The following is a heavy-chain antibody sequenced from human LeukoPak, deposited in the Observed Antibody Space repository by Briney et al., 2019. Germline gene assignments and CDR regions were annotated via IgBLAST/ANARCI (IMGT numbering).Heavy chain of an antibody. CDR3: ARDVNRAAAGKGYYYYYYMDV. Sequence: ASVKVSCKASGYTFTSYGISWVRQAPGQGLEWMGWISAYNGNTNYAQKLQGRVTMTTDTSTSTAYMELSSLRSEDTAVYYCARDVNRAAAGKGYYYYYYMDVWGKGTTVTVSS. CDR2: ISAYNGNT. D-gene: IGHD6-13*01. V-gene: IGHV1-18*01. J-gene: IGHJ6*03. CDR1: GYTFTSYG.